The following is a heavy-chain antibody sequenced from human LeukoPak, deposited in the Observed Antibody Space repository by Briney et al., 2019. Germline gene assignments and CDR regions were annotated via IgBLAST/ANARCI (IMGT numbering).Heavy chain of an antibody. D-gene: IGHD6-19*01. CDR3: ARDIAVAGSLYDAFDI. CDR1: GGSFSGYC. Sequence: SETLSLTCAVYGGSFSGYCWSWIRQPPGKGLEWIGYIYYSGSTNYNPSLKSRVTISVDTSKNQFSLKLSSVTAADTAVYYCARDIAVAGSLYDAFDIWGQGTMVTVSS. J-gene: IGHJ3*02. V-gene: IGHV4-59*01. CDR2: IYYSGST.